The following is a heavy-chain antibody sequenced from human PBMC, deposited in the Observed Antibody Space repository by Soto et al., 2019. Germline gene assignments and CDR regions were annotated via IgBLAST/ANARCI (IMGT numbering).Heavy chain of an antibody. Sequence: QVQLVQSGAEVKKPGASVKVSCKASGYTFTSYAIHWVRQAPGQRLEWMGWINAGNGNTKYSQKFQDRVTITRDTTGSTAYMELSSLRSEDTAVDYCARDLGGGPDYWGQGTLVTVSS. CDR2: INAGNGNT. V-gene: IGHV1-3*01. J-gene: IGHJ4*02. CDR3: ARDLGGGPDY. D-gene: IGHD2-15*01. CDR1: GYTFTSYA.